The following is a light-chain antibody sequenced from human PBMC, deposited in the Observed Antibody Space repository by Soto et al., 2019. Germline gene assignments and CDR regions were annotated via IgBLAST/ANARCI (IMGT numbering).Light chain of an antibody. CDR3: QQRVNWL. J-gene: IGKJ5*01. CDR1: QSVSNS. Sequence: IVLTQSPATLSLSPGERATLSCRASQSVSNSLAWYQQKPGQAPRLLIYDASNRATGIPARFSGSGSGTDFTLTISSLAPEDFAVYYCQQRVNWLFGQGTRLEIK. V-gene: IGKV3-11*01. CDR2: DAS.